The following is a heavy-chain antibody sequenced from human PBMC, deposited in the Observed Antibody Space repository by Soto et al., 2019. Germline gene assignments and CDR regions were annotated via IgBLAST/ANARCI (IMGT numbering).Heavy chain of an antibody. V-gene: IGHV3-30*03. CDR2: ISRDGATK. J-gene: IGHJ4*02. CDR1: GFSVTTNG. CDR3: TGEGASGY. D-gene: IGHD2-8*02. Sequence: QVQLVESGGGVVQPGRSLRLSCAVSGFSVTTNGMHWVRQAPGKGLEWVAVISRDGATKFYADSVKGRFTISKDNSGNTLFLEMNSLRGDDMDVYYCTGEGASGYWGQGALVTVSS.